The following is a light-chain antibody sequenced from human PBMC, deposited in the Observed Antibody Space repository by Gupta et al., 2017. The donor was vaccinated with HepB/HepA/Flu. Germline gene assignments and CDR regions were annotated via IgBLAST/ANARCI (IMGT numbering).Light chain of an antibody. CDR2: KNN. CDR1: SNNVGHEG. J-gene: IGLJ1*01. CDR3: SAWDSSLNAHV. Sequence: QAGLTQPPSVSTGFRQTATLTCTGNSNNVGHEGAVWLQQHQGHPPKLLSYKNNDRPSGISERFSASRSGNTASLTITEVQPEDEADYYCSAWDSSLNAHVFGTGTKVNVL. V-gene: IGLV10-54*04.